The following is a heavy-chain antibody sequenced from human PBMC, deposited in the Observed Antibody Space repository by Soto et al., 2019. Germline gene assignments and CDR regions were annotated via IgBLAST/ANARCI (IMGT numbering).Heavy chain of an antibody. D-gene: IGHD3-10*01. CDR2: ISAYNGNT. J-gene: IGHJ5*02. CDR3: ARGVGSGSYYNQYNWFDP. CDR1: GYTFTNYG. V-gene: IGHV1-18*01. Sequence: ASVKVSCKASGYTFTNYGISWLLQAPGQGLEWMGWISAYNGNTKYAQKLQGRVTMTTDTSTSTAYMELRSLRSDDTAVYYCARGVGSGSYYNQYNWFDPWGQGTLVTVSS.